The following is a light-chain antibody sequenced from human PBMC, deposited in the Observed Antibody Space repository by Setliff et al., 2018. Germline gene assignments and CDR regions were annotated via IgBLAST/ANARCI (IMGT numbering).Light chain of an antibody. Sequence: LTQPPSVSGSPGHSVTISCTGTSSDVGGYNRVSWYQHPPGTAPKLMIYDVSHRPSGVPDRFSGSISGLQAEDEADYYCSSYTSSSHPVFGGGTKGTVL. CDR2: DVS. V-gene: IGLV2-18*02. J-gene: IGLJ3*02. CDR1: SSDVGGYNR. CDR3: SSYTSSSHPV.